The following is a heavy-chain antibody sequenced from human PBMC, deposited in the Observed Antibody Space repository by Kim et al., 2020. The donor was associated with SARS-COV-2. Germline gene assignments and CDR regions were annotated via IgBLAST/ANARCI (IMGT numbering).Heavy chain of an antibody. CDR2: INHSGST. CDR3: VRQTWIHMPHIIRYFQH. V-gene: IGHV4-34*01. CDR1: GGSFSGYY. J-gene: IGHJ1*01. D-gene: IGHD5-18*01. Sequence: SETLSLTCAVYGGSFSGYYWSWIRQPPGKGLEWIGEINHSGSTNYNPSLKSRVTISVDTSKNQFSLKLSSVTTADTAVYYCVRQTWIHMPHIIRYFQHWG.